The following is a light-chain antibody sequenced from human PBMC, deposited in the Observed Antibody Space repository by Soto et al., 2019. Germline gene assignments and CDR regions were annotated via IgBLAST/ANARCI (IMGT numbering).Light chain of an antibody. J-gene: IGKJ2*01. V-gene: IGKV1-39*01. CDR1: QSISSY. CDR3: QQSYSTPPYT. Sequence: DIQMTQSPSSLSASVGDRVTITCRASQSISSYLNWYQQKPGKAPKLLIYAASSLQSGVPSRFSGSGSLTDFTLTICSLQPEDFATYYCQQSYSTPPYTFGQGTKVDIK. CDR2: AAS.